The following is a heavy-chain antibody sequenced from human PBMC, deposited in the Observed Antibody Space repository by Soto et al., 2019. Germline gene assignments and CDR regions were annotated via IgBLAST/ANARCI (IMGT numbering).Heavy chain of an antibody. Sequence: SETLSLTCTVSGGPISRYYWSWIRQPPGKGLKGIGYIYYSGSTNYNPSLKSRVTISVDTSKNQFSLKLSSVTAADTAVYYCAREGYCSSTSCLNYYYYGMDVWGQGTAVTVS. D-gene: IGHD2-2*01. V-gene: IGHV4-59*08. CDR1: GGPISRYY. CDR2: IYYSGST. J-gene: IGHJ6*02. CDR3: AREGYCSSTSCLNYYYYGMDV.